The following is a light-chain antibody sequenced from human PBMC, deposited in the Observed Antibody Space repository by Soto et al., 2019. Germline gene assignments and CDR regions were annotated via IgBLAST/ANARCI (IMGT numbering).Light chain of an antibody. J-gene: IGLJ2*01. CDR2: DVS. CDR1: SSDVGTYNY. Sequence: QSALTQPASVSGSPGQSITISCTGTSSDVGTYNYVSWYQHHPGKAPKLMIYDVSNRPSGVSNRFSGSKSGNTASLTISGLQAEDEADYYCSSYTSSSNLLFGGGTKLTVL. CDR3: SSYTSSSNLL. V-gene: IGLV2-14*03.